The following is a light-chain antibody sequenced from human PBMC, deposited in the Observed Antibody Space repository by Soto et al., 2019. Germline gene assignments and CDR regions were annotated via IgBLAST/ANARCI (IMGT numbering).Light chain of an antibody. CDR3: QQYNNWPRT. Sequence: DIQMTQSPSTLSGSVADRVAITCRASQTISSWLAWYQQKPGKAPKLLIYKASTLKSGVPSRFSGSGSGTEFTLTIDSLQSEDFAVYYCQQYNNWPRTFGQGTKVDIK. CDR1: QTISSW. J-gene: IGKJ1*01. CDR2: KAS. V-gene: IGKV1-5*03.